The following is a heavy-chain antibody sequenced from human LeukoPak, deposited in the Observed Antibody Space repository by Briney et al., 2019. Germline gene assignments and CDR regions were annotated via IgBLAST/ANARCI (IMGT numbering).Heavy chain of an antibody. D-gene: IGHD1-26*01. CDR1: GGSISSYY. V-gene: IGHV4-59*13. CDR2: IYYSGST. Sequence: PSETLSLTCTVSGGSISSYYWSWIRQPPGKGLEWIGYIYYSGSTNYNPSLKSRVTISVDTSKNQFSLKLSSVTAADTAVYYCAREGYSGSYYHDAFDIWGQGTMVTVSS. J-gene: IGHJ3*02. CDR3: AREGYSGSYYHDAFDI.